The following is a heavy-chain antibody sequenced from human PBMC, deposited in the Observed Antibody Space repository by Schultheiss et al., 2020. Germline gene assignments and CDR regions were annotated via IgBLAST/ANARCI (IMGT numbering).Heavy chain of an antibody. V-gene: IGHV4-31*03. CDR1: GGSMSSGGYY. J-gene: IGHJ5*02. CDR2: IYYSGST. CDR3: ARYHQHVDTAMVTGMRFDP. D-gene: IGHD5-18*01. Sequence: SETLSLTCTVSGGSMSSGGYYWSWIRQHPGKGLEWIGYIYYSGSTYYNPSLKSRVTISVDTSKNQFSLKLSSVTAADTAVYYCARYHQHVDTAMVTGMRFDPWGEGTPVTVFS.